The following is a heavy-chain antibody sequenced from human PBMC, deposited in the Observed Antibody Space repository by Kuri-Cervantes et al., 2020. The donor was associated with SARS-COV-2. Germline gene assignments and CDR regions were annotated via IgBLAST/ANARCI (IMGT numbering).Heavy chain of an antibody. J-gene: IGHJ4*02. D-gene: IGHD2-2*01. V-gene: IGHV3-23*01. Sequence: GGSLRLSCAASGFTFSSYAMSWVRQAPGKGLEWVSDISGSGGSTYYADSVKGRFTISRDNAKNSLYLQMNSLRAEDTAVYYCARALLGYCSSTSCYFHYFDYWGQGTLVTVSS. CDR3: ARALLGYCSSTSCYFHYFDY. CDR2: ISGSGGST. CDR1: GFTFSSYA.